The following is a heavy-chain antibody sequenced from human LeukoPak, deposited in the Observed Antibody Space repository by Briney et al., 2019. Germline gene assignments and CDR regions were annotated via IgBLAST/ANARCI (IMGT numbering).Heavy chain of an antibody. D-gene: IGHD3-10*01. CDR3: ARGPEWYCYGSGSYYNVDY. CDR2: IYYSGST. CDR1: GGSISRYY. V-gene: IGHV4-59*01. Sequence: PSETLSLTCTVSGGSISRYYWSWIRQPPGKGLEWIGYIYYSGSTNYNPSLKSRVTISVDTSKNQFSLKLSSVTAEDTAVYYCARGPEWYCYGSGSYYNVDYSGQGTLVTVSS. J-gene: IGHJ4*02.